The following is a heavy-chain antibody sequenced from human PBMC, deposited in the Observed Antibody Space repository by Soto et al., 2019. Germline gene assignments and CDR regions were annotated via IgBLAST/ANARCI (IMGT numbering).Heavy chain of an antibody. J-gene: IGHJ4*02. CDR2: INAGNGNT. CDR1: GYTFTSYA. CDR3: ARHLEWLHNYFDY. Sequence: ETSVKVSCKASGYTFTSYAMHWVRQAPGQRLEWMGWINAGNGNTKYSQKFQGRVTITRDTSASTAYMELSSLRSEDTAVYYCARHLEWLHNYFDYWGQGTLVTVSS. D-gene: IGHD5-12*01. V-gene: IGHV1-3*01.